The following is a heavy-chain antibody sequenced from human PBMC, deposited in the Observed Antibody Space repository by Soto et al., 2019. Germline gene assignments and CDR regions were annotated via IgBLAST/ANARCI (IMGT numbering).Heavy chain of an antibody. D-gene: IGHD5-12*01. CDR2: ISSSSSTI. CDR3: ARGGTIAVTTIGDY. J-gene: IGHJ4*01. V-gene: IGHV3-48*02. Sequence: DVQLVESGGGLVQPGGSLRLSCAASGFTFRRYNMNWVRQAPGKGLDWLSYISSSSSTIYYADSVKGRFTISRDNAKNSLYLQMSSLRDDDTAMYYCARGGTIAVTTIGDYWGQGTLVTFSS. CDR1: GFTFRRYN.